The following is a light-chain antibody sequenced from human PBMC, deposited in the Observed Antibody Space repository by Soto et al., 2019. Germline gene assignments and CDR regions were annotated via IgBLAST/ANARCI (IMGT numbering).Light chain of an antibody. V-gene: IGKV3-20*01. CDR1: QSVSSSF. CDR2: GTS. J-gene: IGKJ1*01. CDR3: QQYGSSPWT. Sequence: EIVLTQSPGTLSLSPGERATLSCRASQSVSSSFVAWFQQKPGQGPRLLIYGTSSRATDIPDRFSGSGSGTDFTLTIDRLEPEDFAMYFCQQYGSSPWTFGQGNKVDSK.